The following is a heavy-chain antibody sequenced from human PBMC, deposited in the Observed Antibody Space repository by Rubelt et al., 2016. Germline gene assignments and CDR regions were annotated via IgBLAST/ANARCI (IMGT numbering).Heavy chain of an antibody. CDR1: GFIFSSYA. J-gene: IGHJ4*03. D-gene: IGHD1-14*01. V-gene: IGHV3-23*01. Sequence: GGSLRLSCAASGFIFSSYAMSWVRQAPGKGLEWVSVVSASGSGTFYADSVKGRFTISRDNAKDLVFLDMHSLRAEDTAIYYCAKKISPVPGTFTRDCWGQGTQVTVSS. CDR2: VSASGSGT. CDR3: AKKISPVPGTFTRDC.